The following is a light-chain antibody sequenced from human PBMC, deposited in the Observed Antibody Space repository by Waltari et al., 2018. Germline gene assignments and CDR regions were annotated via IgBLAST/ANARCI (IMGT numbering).Light chain of an antibody. V-gene: IGKV3-11*01. J-gene: IGKJ4*01. CDR2: DAV. Sequence: EIVLTQSPATHSMFPWERATLPCSASQSRIYYLPWYQQKPGQAPRLLIYDAVSRATGIPARFSGSGSGTDFTLTISSLEPEDFAVYYCQQRYNWPLTFRGGTKVEIK. CDR1: QSRIYY. CDR3: QQRYNWPLT.